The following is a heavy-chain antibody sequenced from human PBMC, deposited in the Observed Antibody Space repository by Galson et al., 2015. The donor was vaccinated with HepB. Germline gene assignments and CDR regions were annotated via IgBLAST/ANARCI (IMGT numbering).Heavy chain of an antibody. CDR1: GYSFTSYW. CDR2: IYPGDSDT. Sequence: QSGAEVKKPGESLKISCKGSGYSFTSYWIGWVRQMPGKGLEWMGIIYPGDSDTRYSPSFQGQVTISADKSISTAYLQWSSLKASDTAMYYCARLREEEYSSKSVRWFDPWGQGTLVTVSS. V-gene: IGHV5-51*03. D-gene: IGHD6-6*01. J-gene: IGHJ5*02. CDR3: ARLREEEYSSKSVRWFDP.